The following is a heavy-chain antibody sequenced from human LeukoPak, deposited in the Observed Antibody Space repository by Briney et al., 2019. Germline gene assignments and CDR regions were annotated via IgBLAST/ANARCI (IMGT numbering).Heavy chain of an antibody. V-gene: IGHV3-74*01. Sequence: GGSLRLSCAASGFTFSSYWMHWVRQAPGKGLVWVSRINSDGSSTSYADSVKGRFTISRDNAKNTLYLQMNSLRAEDTAVYYGARDGFYYDSSGYYPRMGAYYYYYYMDVWGKGTTVTISS. J-gene: IGHJ6*03. D-gene: IGHD3-22*01. CDR2: INSDGSST. CDR1: GFTFSSYW. CDR3: ARDGFYYDSSGYYPRMGAYYYYYYMDV.